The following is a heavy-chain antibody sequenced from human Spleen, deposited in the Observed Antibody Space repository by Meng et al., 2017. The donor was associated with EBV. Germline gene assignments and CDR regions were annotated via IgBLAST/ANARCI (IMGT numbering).Heavy chain of an antibody. CDR1: GGYIRSGTYY. CDR3: ASGSGGNFDF. V-gene: IGHV4-30-4*01. Sequence: QVHLHAAVPGLVNPSQTLSHTCSVSGGYIRSGTYYWSWFRQPPVMGLEWIGYIYHNGDTYYSPSLQSRLTISVDTSKNQFSLKMSSVTAADTAVHFCASGSGGNFDFWGQGTLVTVSS. J-gene: IGHJ4*02. D-gene: IGHD3-16*01. CDR2: IYHNGDT.